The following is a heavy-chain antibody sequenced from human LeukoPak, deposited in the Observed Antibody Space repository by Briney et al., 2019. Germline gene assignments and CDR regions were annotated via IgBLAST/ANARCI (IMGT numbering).Heavy chain of an antibody. Sequence: GGSLRLSCAASGFTFSSYSMNWVRQAPGKGLEWDSYISSSSSTIYYADSVKGRFTISRDNAKNSLYLQMNSLRDEDTAVYYCARALGITGTTDFDYWGQGTLVTVSS. CDR2: ISSSSSTI. J-gene: IGHJ4*02. V-gene: IGHV3-48*02. D-gene: IGHD1-7*01. CDR1: GFTFSSYS. CDR3: ARALGITGTTDFDY.